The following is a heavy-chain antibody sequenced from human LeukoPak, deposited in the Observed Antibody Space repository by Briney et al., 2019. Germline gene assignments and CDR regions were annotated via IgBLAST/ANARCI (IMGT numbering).Heavy chain of an antibody. CDR3: ARGLSGYYDYVWGSYGPYYFDY. V-gene: IGHV4-34*01. CDR2: INHSGST. CDR1: GGSFSGYY. Sequence: SETLSLTCAVYGGSFSGYYWSWIRQPPGKGLEWIGEINHSGSTNYNPSLKSRVTISVDTSKNQFSLKLSSVTAADTAVYYCARGLSGYYDYVWGSYGPYYFDYWGQGTLVTVSS. J-gene: IGHJ4*02. D-gene: IGHD3-16*01.